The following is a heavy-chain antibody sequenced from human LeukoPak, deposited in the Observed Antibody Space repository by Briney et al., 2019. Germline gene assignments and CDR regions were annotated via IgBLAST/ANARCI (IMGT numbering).Heavy chain of an antibody. J-gene: IGHJ4*02. CDR3: AKAAFVYSSSGYYFDY. CDR2: ISGSGGST. CDR1: GFTFSSYA. V-gene: IGHV3-23*01. D-gene: IGHD6-13*01. Sequence: PGGSLRLSCAASGFTFSSYAMSWVRQAPGKGLEWVSAISGSGGSTYYADSVKGRFTISRDNSKNTLYLQMSSLRADDTAVYYCAKAAFVYSSSGYYFDYWGQGTLVTVSS.